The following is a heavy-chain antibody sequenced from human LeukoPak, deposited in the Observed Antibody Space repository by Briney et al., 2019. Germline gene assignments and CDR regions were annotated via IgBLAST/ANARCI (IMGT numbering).Heavy chain of an antibody. CDR3: AAKARDFDY. V-gene: IGHV4-34*01. CDR1: GGSLSGYY. J-gene: IGHJ4*02. Sequence: SETLSLTCAVYGGSLSGYYWSWVRQPPGKGLEWIGEINQSGSTNYNPSLKSRVTISVDTSKNQFSLKLSSVTAADTAVYYCAAKARDFDYWGQGTLVTVSS. CDR2: INQSGST.